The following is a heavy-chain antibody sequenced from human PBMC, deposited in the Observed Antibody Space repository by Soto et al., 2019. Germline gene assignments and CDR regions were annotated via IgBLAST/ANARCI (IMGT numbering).Heavy chain of an antibody. CDR1: GGTSSSSG. Sequence: QVQLVQSGAEVKKPGSSVKVSCKASGGTSSSSGITWLGRPPGKGLEWMGRIIPMFGTAIYGQKFQGRLTITADASTNTDYMELSSLRSDDTAVYYCASSPDYYDGSAGAFDIWGLGTMVTVSS. D-gene: IGHD3-22*01. CDR2: IIPMFGTA. J-gene: IGHJ3*02. V-gene: IGHV1-69*12. CDR3: ASSPDYYDGSAGAFDI.